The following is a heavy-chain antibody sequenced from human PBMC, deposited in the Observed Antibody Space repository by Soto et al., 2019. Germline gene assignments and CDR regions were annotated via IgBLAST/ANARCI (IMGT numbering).Heavy chain of an antibody. V-gene: IGHV1-69*13. CDR2: IIPIFGTA. CDR1: GGTFSSYA. CDR3: ARDRAVRWIQLWTKHPRYYYGMDV. Sequence: ASVKVSCKASGGTFSSYAISWVRQAPGQGLEWMGGIIPIFGTANYAQKFQGRVTITADESTSTAYMELSSLRSEDTAVYYCARDRAVRWIQLWTKHPRYYYGMDVWGQGTTVTVSS. J-gene: IGHJ6*02. D-gene: IGHD5-18*01.